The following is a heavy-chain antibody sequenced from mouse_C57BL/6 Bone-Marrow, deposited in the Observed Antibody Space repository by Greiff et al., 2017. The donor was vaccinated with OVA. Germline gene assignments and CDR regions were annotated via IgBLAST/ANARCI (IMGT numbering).Heavy chain of an antibody. CDR3: ARSDYDYDGGFAY. V-gene: IGHV1-18*01. CDR1: GYTFTDYN. CDR2: SNPNNGGT. D-gene: IGHD2-4*01. Sequence: VQLQQSGPELVKPGASVKIPCKASGYTFTDYNMDWVKQSPGKSLEWIGDSNPNNGGTIYNQKFKGKATLTVDKSSSTAYMELRSLTSEDTAVYYCARSDYDYDGGFAYWGQGTLVTVSA. J-gene: IGHJ3*01.